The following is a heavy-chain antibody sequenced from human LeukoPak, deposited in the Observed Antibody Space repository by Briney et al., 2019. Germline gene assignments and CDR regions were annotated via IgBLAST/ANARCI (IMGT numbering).Heavy chain of an antibody. V-gene: IGHV3-21*01. D-gene: IGHD3-22*01. CDR3: ARALVSGLTYYYDSSGYAFGY. CDR1: GFTFSSYS. Sequence: GGSLRLSCAASGFTFSSYSMNWVRQAPGKGLEWVSSISSSSSYIYYADSVKGRFTISRDNAKNSLYLQMNSLRAEDTAVCYCARALVSGLTYYYDSSGYAFGYWGQGTLVTVSS. CDR2: ISSSSSYI. J-gene: IGHJ4*02.